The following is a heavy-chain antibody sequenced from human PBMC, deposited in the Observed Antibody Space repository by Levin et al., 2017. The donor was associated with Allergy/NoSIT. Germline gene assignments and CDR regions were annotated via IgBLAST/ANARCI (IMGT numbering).Heavy chain of an antibody. Sequence: PGGSLRLSCAASGFTFSSYAMSWVRQAPGKGLEWVSAISGSGGSTYYADSVKGRFTISRDNSKNTLYLQMNSLRAEDTAVYYCAKDAGGMMDYGDYGVYYYYMDVWGKGTTVTVSS. V-gene: IGHV3-23*01. CDR1: GFTFSSYA. D-gene: IGHD4-17*01. CDR3: AKDAGGMMDYGDYGVYYYYMDV. J-gene: IGHJ6*03. CDR2: ISGSGGST.